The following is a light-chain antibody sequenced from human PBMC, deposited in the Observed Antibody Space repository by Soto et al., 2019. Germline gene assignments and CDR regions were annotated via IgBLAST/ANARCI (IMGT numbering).Light chain of an antibody. Sequence: EIVLTQSPGTLSLSPGERATLSCRASQSVSSSYLAWYQQKPGQAPRLLIYGASSRATGIPDRFSGSGSGPDFTHTISRLEPQDIADYYCQQYGSSPPYTFGQGTKQEIK. CDR2: GAS. J-gene: IGKJ2*01. CDR3: QQYGSSPPYT. CDR1: QSVSSSY. V-gene: IGKV3-20*01.